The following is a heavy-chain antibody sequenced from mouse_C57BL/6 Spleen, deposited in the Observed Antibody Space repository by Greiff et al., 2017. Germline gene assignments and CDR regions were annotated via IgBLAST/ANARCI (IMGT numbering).Heavy chain of an antibody. CDR1: GYTFTSYW. J-gene: IGHJ4*01. Sequence: QVQLQQPGAELVKPGASVKLSCKASGYTFTSYWMHWVKQRPGQGLEWIGMIHPNSGSTNYNEKFKSKATLTVDKSSSTAYMQLSSLTSEDSAVYYCAREPGDYAMDYWGQGTSGTVSS. CDR2: IHPNSGST. CDR3: AREPGDYAMDY. V-gene: IGHV1-64*01.